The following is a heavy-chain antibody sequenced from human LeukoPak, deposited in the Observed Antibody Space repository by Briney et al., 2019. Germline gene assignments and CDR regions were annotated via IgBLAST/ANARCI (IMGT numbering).Heavy chain of an antibody. V-gene: IGHV4-39*01. CDR1: SGSISSSSYY. CDR2: IYYSVST. D-gene: IGHD6-19*01. J-gene: IGHJ4*02. Sequence: SQTLSLTCTVSSGSISSSSYYWGWIRQPPGKGLEWIGSIYYSVSTYYNPSLKSRVTISVDTSKNQFSLKLGSVTAADTAVYYCARRPVAGGYYFDYWGQGTLVTVSS. CDR3: ARRPVAGGYYFDY.